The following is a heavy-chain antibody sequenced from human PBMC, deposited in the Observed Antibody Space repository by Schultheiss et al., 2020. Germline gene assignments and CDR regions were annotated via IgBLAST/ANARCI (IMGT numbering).Heavy chain of an antibody. CDR2: INHSGST. CDR3: EAWYSSAGSFDY. Sequence: SETLSLTCAVYGGSFSGYYWSWIRQPPGKGLEWIGEINHSGSTNYNPSLKSRVTISVDKSKNQFSLKLSSVTAADTAVYYCEAWYSSAGSFDYWGQGTLVTVSS. J-gene: IGHJ4*02. V-gene: IGHV4-34*01. CDR1: GGSFSGYY. D-gene: IGHD2-15*01.